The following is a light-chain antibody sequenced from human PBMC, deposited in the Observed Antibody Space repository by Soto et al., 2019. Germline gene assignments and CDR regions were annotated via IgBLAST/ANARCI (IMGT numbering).Light chain of an antibody. CDR2: WAS. J-gene: IGKJ1*01. CDR1: QSVLYSSNNKNY. Sequence: DIVMTQSPDSLAVSLGERATINCKSSQSVLYSSNNKNYLSWYQQKPGQPPKLLIYWASTRESGVPDRFSGSESGTDFTLTISILQAEDVAVYYCQQYYSTPLTFGQGTKVEIK. V-gene: IGKV4-1*01. CDR3: QQYYSTPLT.